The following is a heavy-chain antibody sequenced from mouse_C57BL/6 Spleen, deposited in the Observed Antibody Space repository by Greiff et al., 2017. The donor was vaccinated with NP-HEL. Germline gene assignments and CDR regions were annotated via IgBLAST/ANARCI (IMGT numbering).Heavy chain of an antibody. CDR1: GYTFTDYN. J-gene: IGHJ2*01. Sequence: EVHLVESGPELVKPGASVKIPCKASGYTFTDYNMDWVKQSHGKSLEWIGDINPNNGGTIYNQKFKGKATLTVDKSSSTAYMELRSLTSEDTAVYYCARRDYYGSSYRYWGQGTTLTVSS. V-gene: IGHV1-18*01. CDR2: INPNNGGT. CDR3: ARRDYYGSSYRY. D-gene: IGHD1-1*01.